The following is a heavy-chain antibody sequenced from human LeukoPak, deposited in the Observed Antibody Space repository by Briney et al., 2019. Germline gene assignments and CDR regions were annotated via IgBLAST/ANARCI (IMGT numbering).Heavy chain of an antibody. V-gene: IGHV4-34*01. CDR3: ATGGSAGLISAFDI. Sequence: SETLSLTCAVYGGSFSGHYWSWIRQPPGKGLEWIGEIKHSGSTSYNPSLKSRVTISVDTSKNQFSLKLSSVTAADTAVYYCATGGSAGLISAFDIWGQGKMVTVSS. J-gene: IGHJ3*02. CDR1: GGSFSGHY. D-gene: IGHD2-15*01. CDR2: IKHSGST.